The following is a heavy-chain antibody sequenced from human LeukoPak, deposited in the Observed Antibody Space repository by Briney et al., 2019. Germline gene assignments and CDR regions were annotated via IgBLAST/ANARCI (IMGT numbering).Heavy chain of an antibody. J-gene: IGHJ4*02. CDR2: IRYDGNNK. V-gene: IGHV3-30*02. D-gene: IGHD1-26*01. CDR1: GFTFSSYG. CDR3: AKSVYSGTYPLDY. Sequence: GGSLRLSCAASGFTFSSYGMHWVRQAPGKGLEWVAFIRYDGNNKYYADSVKGRFTISRDNSKNMLYVQMNSLRAEDTAVYFCAKSVYSGTYPLDYWGQGTLVTVSS.